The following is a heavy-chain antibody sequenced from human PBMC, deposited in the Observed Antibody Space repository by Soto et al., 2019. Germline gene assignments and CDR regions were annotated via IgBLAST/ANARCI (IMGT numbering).Heavy chain of an antibody. J-gene: IGHJ6*02. V-gene: IGHV3-48*03. CDR1: GFTFSSYE. Sequence: EVQLVESGGGLVQPGGSLRLSCAASGFTFSSYEMNRVRQAPGKGLEWVAYISSSGSTIYYADSVKGRFTISRDNAKNSLYLQMNSLRAEDTAVYYCARGRPAVQYYYYGMDVWGQGTTVTVSS. CDR2: ISSSGSTI. CDR3: ARGRPAVQYYYYGMDV. D-gene: IGHD1-1*01.